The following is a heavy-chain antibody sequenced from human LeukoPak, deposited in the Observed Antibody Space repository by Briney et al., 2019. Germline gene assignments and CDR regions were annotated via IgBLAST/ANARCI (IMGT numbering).Heavy chain of an antibody. Sequence: SETLSLTCTVSGGSISSYYWSWIRQPPGKGLEWIGYIYYSGSTNYNPSLKSRVTISVDTSKNHFSLKLSSVTAADTAVYYCARDRRYYDTSGTVYYDAMDVWGQGTTVTVSS. CDR3: ARDRRYYDTSGTVYYDAMDV. CDR2: IYYSGST. J-gene: IGHJ6*02. D-gene: IGHD3-22*01. V-gene: IGHV4-59*01. CDR1: GGSISSYY.